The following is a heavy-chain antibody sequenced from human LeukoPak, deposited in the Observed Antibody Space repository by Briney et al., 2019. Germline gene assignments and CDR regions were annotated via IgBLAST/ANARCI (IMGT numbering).Heavy chain of an antibody. D-gene: IGHD3-22*01. Sequence: GGSLRLSCAASGFTFSSYSMTWVRQAPGKGLEWVSSISSSSSYIYYADSVKGRFTISRDNAKNSLYLQMNSLRAEDTAVYYCARGGDHYYDSSGLEFDYWGQGTLVTVSS. CDR1: GFTFSSYS. CDR3: ARGGDHYYDSSGLEFDY. J-gene: IGHJ4*02. V-gene: IGHV3-21*01. CDR2: ISSSSSYI.